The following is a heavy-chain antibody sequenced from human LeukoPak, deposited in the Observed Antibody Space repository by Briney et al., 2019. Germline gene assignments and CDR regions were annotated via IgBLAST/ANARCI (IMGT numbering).Heavy chain of an antibody. J-gene: IGHJ4*02. D-gene: IGHD2-15*01. CDR3: ARVGLDCSGGSCYSRGYFAY. CDR1: GYTFTSYY. Sequence: ASVKVSCKASGYTFTSYYMHWVRQAPGQGLEWMGIINPSGGSTSYAQKFQGRVTMTRDMSTSTVYMELSSLRSEDTAVYYCARVGLDCSGGSCYSRGYFAYWGQGTLVTVSS. CDR2: INPSGGST. V-gene: IGHV1-46*01.